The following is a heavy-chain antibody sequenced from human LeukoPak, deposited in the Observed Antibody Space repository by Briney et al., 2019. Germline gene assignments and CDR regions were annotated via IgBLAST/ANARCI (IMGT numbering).Heavy chain of an antibody. CDR2: ISYDGSNK. J-gene: IGHJ4*02. CDR1: GFTFSSYW. CDR3: AKDHSSSWALDY. Sequence: PGGSLRLSCTASGFTFSSYWIHWVRQAPGKGLEWVAVISYDGSNKYYADSVKGRFTISRDNSKNTLHLQMNSLRAEDTAVYYCAKDHSSSWALDYWGQGTLVTVSS. V-gene: IGHV3-30*18. D-gene: IGHD6-13*01.